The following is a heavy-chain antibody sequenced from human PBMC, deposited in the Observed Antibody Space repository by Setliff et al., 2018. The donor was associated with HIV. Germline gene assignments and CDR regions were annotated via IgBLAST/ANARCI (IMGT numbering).Heavy chain of an antibody. Sequence: AASVKVSCKASGYTFTTYGITWVRQAPGQGLEWMGWISGYNGNTNYAEKLQDRVTMATDTSTSTAYMELRSLRSDDTAVYYCARDFFTVPSREGYDYWGQGTLVTVSS. CDR2: ISGYNGNT. CDR3: ARDFFTVPSREGYDY. V-gene: IGHV1-18*01. J-gene: IGHJ4*02. CDR1: GYTFTTYG. D-gene: IGHD1-26*01.